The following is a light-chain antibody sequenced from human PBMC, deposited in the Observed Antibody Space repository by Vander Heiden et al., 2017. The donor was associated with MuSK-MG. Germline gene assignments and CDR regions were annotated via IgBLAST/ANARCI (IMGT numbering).Light chain of an antibody. J-gene: IGLJ7*01. CDR3: QAWDRTTVV. CDR1: QLVDNY. V-gene: IGLV3-1*01. Sequence: SHEVTQPPSASVSPGQTASIPCPGHQLVDNYASLYQQKPGQSHVLVIYQDIKRPSGIPGRFSGSSSGNTATLTISGTQSMDEADYFCQAWDRTTVVFGGGTHLTVL. CDR2: QDI.